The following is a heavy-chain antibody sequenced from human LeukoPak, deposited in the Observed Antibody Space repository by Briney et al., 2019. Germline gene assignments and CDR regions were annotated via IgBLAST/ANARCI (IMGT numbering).Heavy chain of an antibody. CDR2: INPNSGGT. D-gene: IGHD6-19*01. Sequence: ASVTVSFTSSGYSFTDHYLHWLRQAPGQGREWMGWINPNSGGTNYAQKFQGRVTMTRDTSISTAYMELSRLRSDDTAVYYCARDSRKQWLAYYFDYWGQGTLVTVSS. CDR1: GYSFTDHY. V-gene: IGHV1-2*02. J-gene: IGHJ4*02. CDR3: ARDSRKQWLAYYFDY.